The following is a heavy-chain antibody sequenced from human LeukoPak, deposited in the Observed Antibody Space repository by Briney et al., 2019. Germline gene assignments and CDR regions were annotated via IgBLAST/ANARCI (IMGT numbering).Heavy chain of an antibody. CDR3: ARDIPLYCTNGVCPFSDYYYYMDV. D-gene: IGHD2-8*01. Sequence: PSETLSLTCTVSGGSISSGSHYWSWIRQPAGKGLEWIGRIYTSGSTNYDPSLKSRVTISVDTSKNQFSLKLSSVTAADTAVYYCARDIPLYCTNGVCPFSDYYYYMDVWGKGTTVTVSS. J-gene: IGHJ6*03. V-gene: IGHV4-61*02. CDR2: IYTSGST. CDR1: GGSISSGSHY.